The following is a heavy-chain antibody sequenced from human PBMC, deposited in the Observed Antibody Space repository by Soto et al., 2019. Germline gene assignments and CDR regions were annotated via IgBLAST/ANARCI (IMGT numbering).Heavy chain of an antibody. J-gene: IGHJ4*02. Sequence: QVQLVESGGGVVQPGRSLRLSCAASGFTFSSYGMHWVRQAPGTGLEWVAVISYDGSNKYYADSVKGRFTISRDNSKNTLYLQMNSLRAEDTAVYYCAREYYYGSGSYTPDYWGQGTLVTVSS. V-gene: IGHV3-30*03. D-gene: IGHD3-10*01. CDR1: GFTFSSYG. CDR3: AREYYYGSGSYTPDY. CDR2: ISYDGSNK.